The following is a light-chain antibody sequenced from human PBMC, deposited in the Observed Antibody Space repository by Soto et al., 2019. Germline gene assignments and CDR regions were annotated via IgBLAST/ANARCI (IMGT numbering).Light chain of an antibody. CDR1: QSVSSY. V-gene: IGKV3-11*01. CDR2: DAS. CDR3: QQRSNWYT. Sequence: PGERATLSCRASQSVSSYLAWYQQKPGQAPRLLIYDASNRATGIPARFSGSGSGTDFTLTISSLEPEDFAVYYCQQRSNWYTFGQGTKLEIK. J-gene: IGKJ2*01.